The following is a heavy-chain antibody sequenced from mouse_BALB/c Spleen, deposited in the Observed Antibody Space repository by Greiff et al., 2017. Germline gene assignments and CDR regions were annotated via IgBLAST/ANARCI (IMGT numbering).Heavy chain of an antibody. CDR3: ATPYYGYAMDY. D-gene: IGHD1-1*01. V-gene: IGHV14-1*02. Sequence: VQLQQSGAELVRPGALVKLSCKASGFNIKDYYMHWVKQRPEQGLEWIGWIDPENGNTIYDPKFQGKASITADTSSNTAYLQLSSLTSEDTAVYYCATPYYGYAMDYWGQGTSVTVSS. J-gene: IGHJ4*01. CDR1: GFNIKDYY. CDR2: IDPENGNT.